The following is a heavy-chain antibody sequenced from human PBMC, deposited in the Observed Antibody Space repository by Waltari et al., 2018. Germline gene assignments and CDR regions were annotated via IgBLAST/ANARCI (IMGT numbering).Heavy chain of an antibody. CDR1: GGTFSSNA. CDR2: MVPIFGTA. D-gene: IGHD6-6*01. Sequence: VQLVQSGGEVKKPGSSVKVSCKASGGTFSSNASSWMRQAPDQGLEWMGGMVPIFGTANYAHKFQGSVTITTDDSTSTAYMELSSLISEDAAVYYCARSSSIADSFDYWGQGTLVTVSS. CDR3: ARSSSIADSFDY. J-gene: IGHJ4*02. V-gene: IGHV1-69*05.